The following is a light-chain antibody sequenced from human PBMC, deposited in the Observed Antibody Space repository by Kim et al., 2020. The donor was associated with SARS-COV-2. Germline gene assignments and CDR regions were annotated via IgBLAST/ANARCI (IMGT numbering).Light chain of an antibody. CDR3: QQYSSWPLT. Sequence: IVMTQSPVNMSVSPGEGATLSCRASQSINKNLAWYQQRTGQAPRLLIYAASTRATDFPVRFSGSGSGTEFTLTITGLQSEDVGVYYCQQYSSWPLTFGGGTKLEI. V-gene: IGKV3D-15*01. CDR2: AAS. CDR1: QSINKN. J-gene: IGKJ4*01.